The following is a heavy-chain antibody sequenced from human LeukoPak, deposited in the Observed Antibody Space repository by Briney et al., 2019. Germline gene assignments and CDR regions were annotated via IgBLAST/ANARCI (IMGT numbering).Heavy chain of an antibody. J-gene: IGHJ5*02. D-gene: IGHD2-15*01. V-gene: IGHV3-30*18. CDR2: ISYDGSNK. CDR1: GSTFSSYG. Sequence: QPGRSLRLSCAASGSTFSSYGMHWVRQAPGKGLEWVAVISYDGSNKYYADSVKGRFTISRDNSKNTLYLQMNSLRAEDTAVYYCAKTPYPYCSGGSCAWFDPWGQGTLVTVSS. CDR3: AKTPYPYCSGGSCAWFDP.